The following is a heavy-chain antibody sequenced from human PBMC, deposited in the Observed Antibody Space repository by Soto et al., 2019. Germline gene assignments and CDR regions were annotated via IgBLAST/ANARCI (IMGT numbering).Heavy chain of an antibody. CDR2: IYYSGST. CDR3: ATVSDILTGYPLDY. Sequence: QVQLQESGPGLVKPSETLSLTCTVSGGSVSSGSYYWSWIRQPPGKGLEWIGYIYYSGSTNYNPSLQIRATVSLDTSKNQFSLKLSSVTAADTAVYYCATVSDILTGYPLDYWGQGTLVTVSS. V-gene: IGHV4-61*01. D-gene: IGHD3-9*01. J-gene: IGHJ4*02. CDR1: GGSVSSGSYY.